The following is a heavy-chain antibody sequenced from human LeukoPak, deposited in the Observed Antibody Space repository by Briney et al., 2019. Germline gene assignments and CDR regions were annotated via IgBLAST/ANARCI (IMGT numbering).Heavy chain of an antibody. Sequence: GGSLRLSCAASGFTFSSSAMSWVRQAPGKGLEWVGRTRNKANSYSTQYAASVKGRFTISRDDSKNSLYLQMNSLETEDTAVYYCTRVLGYSYGPIDYWGQGTLVTVSS. CDR3: TRVLGYSYGPIDY. D-gene: IGHD5-18*01. CDR1: GFTFSSSA. V-gene: IGHV3-72*01. CDR2: TRNKANSYST. J-gene: IGHJ4*02.